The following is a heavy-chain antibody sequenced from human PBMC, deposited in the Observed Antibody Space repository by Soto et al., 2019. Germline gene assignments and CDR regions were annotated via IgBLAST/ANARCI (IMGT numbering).Heavy chain of an antibody. D-gene: IGHD2-15*01. J-gene: IGHJ4*02. CDR1: GYTFTSYG. Sequence: ASVKVSCKASGYTFTSYGISWVRQAPGQGLEWMGWISAYNGNTNYAQKHQGRVTMTTDTSTSTAYMELRSLRSDDTAVYYCARESRLLGYCSGGSCYRYFDYWGQGTLVTVSS. V-gene: IGHV1-18*01. CDR3: ARESRLLGYCSGGSCYRYFDY. CDR2: ISAYNGNT.